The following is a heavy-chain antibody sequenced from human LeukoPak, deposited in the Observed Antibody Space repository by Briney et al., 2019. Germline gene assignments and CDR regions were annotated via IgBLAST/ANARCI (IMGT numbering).Heavy chain of an antibody. CDR1: GFTFSSYA. CDR2: ISGSGGST. Sequence: GGSLRLSCTASGFTFSSYAMSWVRQAPGKGLEWVSAISGSGGSTYYADSVKGRFTISRDNSKNTLYLQMNSLRAEDTAVYYCAKDLSSGWYLGGDYYYYGMDVWGQGTTVTVSS. V-gene: IGHV3-23*01. CDR3: AKDLSSGWYLGGDYYYYGMDV. J-gene: IGHJ6*02. D-gene: IGHD6-19*01.